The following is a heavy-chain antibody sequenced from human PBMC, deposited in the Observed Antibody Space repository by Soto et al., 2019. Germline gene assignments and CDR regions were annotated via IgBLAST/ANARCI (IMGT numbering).Heavy chain of an antibody. Sequence: EVQLVESGGGLVQPGGSLRLSCAASGFTFTSYSMNWVRQAPGKGLEWVSSISSSSSGISYADSVEGRFTISRDNAQKSVDLQMSSLRVEDTAVYYCARETCGGGTCHSGNWFDPWGQGTLVTVSS. D-gene: IGHD2-15*01. V-gene: IGHV3-21*01. CDR3: ARETCGGGTCHSGNWFDP. J-gene: IGHJ5*02. CDR2: ISSSSSGI. CDR1: GFTFTSYS.